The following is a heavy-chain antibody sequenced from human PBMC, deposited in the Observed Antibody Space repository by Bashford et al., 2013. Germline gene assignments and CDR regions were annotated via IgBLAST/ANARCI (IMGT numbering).Heavy chain of an antibody. CDR3: ARQQKGPFLNLHWGAMDV. V-gene: IGHV5-51*01. D-gene: IGHD3-3*02. CDR1: GYSFTSYW. J-gene: IGHJ6*02. Sequence: GESLKISCKGSGYSFTSYWIGWVRQMPGKGLEWMGIIYPGDSDTRYSPSFQGQVTISVDKSISTAYLQWSSLKASDTAMYYCARQQKGPFLNLHWGAMDVWGPGTTVTVSS. CDR2: IYPGDSDT.